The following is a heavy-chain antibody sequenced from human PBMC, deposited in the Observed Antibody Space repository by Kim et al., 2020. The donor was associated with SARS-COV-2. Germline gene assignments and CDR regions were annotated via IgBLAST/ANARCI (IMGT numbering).Heavy chain of an antibody. CDR3: ARQSCSSTSCYSFDY. V-gene: IGHV4-59*08. J-gene: IGHJ4*02. D-gene: IGHD2-2*01. Sequence: NPALKSRVTISVDTSKNQFSLKLSSVTAADTAVYYCARQSCSSTSCYSFDYWGQGTLVTVSS.